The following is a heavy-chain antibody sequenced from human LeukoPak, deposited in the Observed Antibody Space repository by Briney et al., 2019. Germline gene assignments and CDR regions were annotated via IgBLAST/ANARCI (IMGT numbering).Heavy chain of an antibody. V-gene: IGHV3-21*01. CDR2: ISSSSSYI. D-gene: IGHD2-2*01. J-gene: IGHJ5*02. CDR3: ARDTDCSSTSCYADNWFDP. CDR1: GFTFSSYS. Sequence: GGSLRLSCAASGFTFSSYSMNWVRQAPGKGLEWVLSISSSSSYIYYADSVKGRFTISRDNAKNSLYLQMNSLRAEDTAVYYCARDTDCSSTSCYADNWFDPWGQGTLVTVSS.